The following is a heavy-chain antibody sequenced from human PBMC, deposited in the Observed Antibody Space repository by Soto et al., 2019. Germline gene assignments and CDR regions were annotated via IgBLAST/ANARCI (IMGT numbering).Heavy chain of an antibody. CDR1: GFTVSSNY. D-gene: IGHD6-6*01. V-gene: IGHV3-53*04. Sequence: EVQLVESGGGLVQPGGSLRLSCAASGFTVSSNYMSWVRQAPGKGLEWVSVIYSGGSTYYADSVKGRFTITRHNSKNTLYLQMNSLRAEDTAVYYCARELGHGWFDPWGQGTLVTVSS. J-gene: IGHJ5*02. CDR2: IYSGGST. CDR3: ARELGHGWFDP.